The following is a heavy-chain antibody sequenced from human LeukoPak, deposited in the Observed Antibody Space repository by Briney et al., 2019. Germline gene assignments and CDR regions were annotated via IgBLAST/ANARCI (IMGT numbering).Heavy chain of an antibody. J-gene: IGHJ4*02. Sequence: GGSLRLSCAASGFTFSSYAMCWVRQAPGKGLEWVSAISGSGGSTYYADSVKGRFTISRGNSKNTLYLQMNSLRAEDTAVYYCAKDGRSSSVLVYYWGQGTLVTVSS. CDR3: AKDGRSSSVLVYY. CDR1: GFTFSSYA. CDR2: ISGSGGST. V-gene: IGHV3-23*01. D-gene: IGHD6-13*01.